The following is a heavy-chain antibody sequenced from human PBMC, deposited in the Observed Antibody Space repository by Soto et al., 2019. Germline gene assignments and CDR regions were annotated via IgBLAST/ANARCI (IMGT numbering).Heavy chain of an antibody. CDR1: GFTFSSYA. J-gene: IGHJ6*01. Sequence: QVQLVESGGGVVQPGRSLRLSCAASGFTFSSYAMHWVRQAPGKGLEWVAVISYDGSNKYYADSVKGRFTISRDNSKNTLYLQMNSLRAEDTAVYYCARDYTVTTFDYYYYGMDVW. V-gene: IGHV3-30-3*01. D-gene: IGHD4-17*01. CDR2: ISYDGSNK. CDR3: ARDYTVTTFDYYYYGMDV.